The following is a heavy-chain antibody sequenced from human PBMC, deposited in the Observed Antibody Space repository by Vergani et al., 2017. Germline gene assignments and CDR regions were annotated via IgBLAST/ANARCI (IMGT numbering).Heavy chain of an antibody. Sequence: EVQLVESGGGLVKPGGSLRLSCAASGFTFSSYSMNWVRQAPGKGLEWVSSISSSSSYIYYADSVKGRFTISRDNAKNSLYLQMNSLRAEDTAVYYCASCGEITIFGVVTGAYMDVWGKGTTVTVSS. CDR2: ISSSSSYI. V-gene: IGHV3-21*01. CDR1: GFTFSSYS. J-gene: IGHJ6*03. D-gene: IGHD3-3*01. CDR3: ASCGEITIFGVVTGAYMDV.